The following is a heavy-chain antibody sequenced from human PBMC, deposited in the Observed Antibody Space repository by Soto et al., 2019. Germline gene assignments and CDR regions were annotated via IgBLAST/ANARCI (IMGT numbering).Heavy chain of an antibody. CDR1: GFTVSSNY. CDR2: IYSGGST. D-gene: IGHD3-3*01. CDR3: ARDGRVLYYDFWSCYYPPGMDV. V-gene: IGHV3-53*01. J-gene: IGHJ6*02. Sequence: EVQLVESGGGLIQPGGSLRLSCAASGFTVSSNYMSWVRQAPGKGLEWGSVIYSGGSTYYADSVKGRFTISRDNSKNTLDLHMNSLRAEDTAVYYCARDGRVLYYDFWSCYYPPGMDVWGQGTTVTVSS.